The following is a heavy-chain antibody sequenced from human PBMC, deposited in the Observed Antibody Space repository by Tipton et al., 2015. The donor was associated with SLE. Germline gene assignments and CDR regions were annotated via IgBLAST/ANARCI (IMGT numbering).Heavy chain of an antibody. CDR3: ATILGSGDFGIDP. D-gene: IGHD7-27*01. CDR1: GDSITSSGFY. J-gene: IGHJ5*02. Sequence: TLSLTCTVSGDSITSSGFYWGWFRQPPGKGLEWIGIISYSGTTYYNPSLKSRLTISADTSKNQFSPRLSSVTAPDTAVCYCATILGSGDFGIDPWGRGTLVTVSS. CDR2: ISYSGTT. V-gene: IGHV4-39*01.